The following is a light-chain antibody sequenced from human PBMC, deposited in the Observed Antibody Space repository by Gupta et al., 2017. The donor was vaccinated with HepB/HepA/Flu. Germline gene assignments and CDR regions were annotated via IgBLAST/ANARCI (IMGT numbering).Light chain of an antibody. J-gene: IGKJ3*01. Sequence: PATPASSPRERGTLSCRASQSVSSYLDWYQQKPGQAPRLLIYDASNRATGIPARFSGSGSGTDLTLTISSLEPEDFAVYYCQQRSNWPSFTFGPGTKVDIK. V-gene: IGKV3-11*01. CDR3: QQRSNWPSFT. CDR2: DAS. CDR1: QSVSSY.